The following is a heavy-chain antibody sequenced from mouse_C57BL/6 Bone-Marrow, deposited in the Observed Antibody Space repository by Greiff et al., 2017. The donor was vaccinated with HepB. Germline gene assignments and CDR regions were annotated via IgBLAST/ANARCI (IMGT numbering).Heavy chain of an antibody. CDR3: ARPHCNYYAMDY. V-gene: IGHV5-12*01. CDR1: GFTFSDYY. J-gene: IGHJ4*01. Sequence: EVKLMESGGGLVQPGGSLKLSCAASGFTFSDYYMYWVRQTPEKRLEWVAYISNGGGSTYYPDTGKGRFTISRDNDKNTLYLQMSRLKSADTAMYYCARPHCNYYAMDYWGQGTSVTVSS. CDR2: ISNGGGST. D-gene: IGHD2-1*01.